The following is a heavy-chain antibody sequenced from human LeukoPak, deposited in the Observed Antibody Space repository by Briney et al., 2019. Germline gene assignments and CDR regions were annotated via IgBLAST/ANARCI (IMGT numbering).Heavy chain of an antibody. J-gene: IGHJ4*02. CDR3: ARSRHSYDSSGFPHY. D-gene: IGHD3-22*01. CDR2: ISNEGAT. V-gene: IGHV3-53*01. Sequence: GGSLRLSCAASGFSVSASYMSWVRQAPGKGLESVSVISNEGATYYADSVKGRFSISRDNAKNSLYLQMNSLRAEDTALYYCARSRHSYDSSGFPHYWGQGTLVTVSS. CDR1: GFSVSASY.